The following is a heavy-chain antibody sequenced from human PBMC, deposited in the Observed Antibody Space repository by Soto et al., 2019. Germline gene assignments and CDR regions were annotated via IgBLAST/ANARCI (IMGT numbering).Heavy chain of an antibody. CDR3: ARGPTTEKVDY. J-gene: IGHJ4*02. Sequence: QVQLQESGPGLVRPSQTLSLTCSVSGASIYNGGYFWSWIRQSPGKGLEWIGHIHKSGSPYNNPYLKSRVTISADTSMNPFSLALTSVTAADTAMYYCARGPTTEKVDYWGQVILVSVSS. V-gene: IGHV4-30-4*01. CDR2: IHKSGSP. CDR1: GASIYNGGYF.